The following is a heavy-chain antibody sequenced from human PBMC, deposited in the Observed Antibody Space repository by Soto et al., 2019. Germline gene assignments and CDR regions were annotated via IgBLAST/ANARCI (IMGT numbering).Heavy chain of an antibody. CDR3: ATDYDFWSGFDAFDI. V-gene: IGHV1-24*01. D-gene: IGHD3-3*01. J-gene: IGHJ3*02. CDR2: FDPEDGET. CDR1: AYTLTELS. Sequence: ASVKLSCKVSAYTLTELSMHWVRQAPGKGLEWMGGFDPEDGETIYAQKFQGRVTMTEDTSTDTAYMELRSLRSEDTAVYYCATDYDFWSGFDAFDIWGQGTMVTVSS.